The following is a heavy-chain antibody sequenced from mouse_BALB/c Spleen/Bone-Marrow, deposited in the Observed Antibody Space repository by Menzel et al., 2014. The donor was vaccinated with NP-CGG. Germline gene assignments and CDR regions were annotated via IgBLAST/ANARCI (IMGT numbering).Heavy chain of an antibody. CDR1: GYTFTDKW. D-gene: IGHD3-3*01. CDR2: IDTSDSYI. V-gene: IGHV1-69*01. J-gene: IGHJ4*01. CDR3: ARGGHVFSLDY. Sequence: QVQLQQSGAEFVMPGASVKMSCKASGYTFTDKWMHWVKQRPGQGLEWIGAIDTSDSYINYNQKFKGKASLTVDASSSTAYMHLSSLTSDDSAVYYCARGGHVFSLDYWGQGTSVIASS.